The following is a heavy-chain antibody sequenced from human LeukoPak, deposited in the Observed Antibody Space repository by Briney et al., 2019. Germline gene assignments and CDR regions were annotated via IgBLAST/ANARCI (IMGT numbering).Heavy chain of an antibody. CDR3: AKWQYYGSGDDY. CDR2: VSGNGADT. V-gene: IGHV3-23*01. J-gene: IGHJ4*02. CDR1: GXTFSSYA. Sequence: GGSLRLSCAASGXTFSSYAMNWVRQAPGEGLEWVSAVSGNGADTYYADSVKGRFTISRDNSKNTLFLQMNSLRAEDTAIYYCAKWQYYGSGDDYWGQGTLVTVSS. D-gene: IGHD3-10*01.